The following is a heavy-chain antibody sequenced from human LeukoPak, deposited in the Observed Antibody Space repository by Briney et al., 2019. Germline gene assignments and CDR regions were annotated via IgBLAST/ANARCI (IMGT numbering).Heavy chain of an antibody. V-gene: IGHV3-30-3*01. CDR1: GFTFSSYA. J-gene: IGHJ6*03. CDR2: ISYDGSNK. Sequence: SGGSLRLSCAASGFTFSSYAMHWVRQAPGKGLEWVAVISYDGSNKYYADSVKGRFTISRDNSKNTLYLQMNSLRAEDTAVYYCARPGYYDFWSGYSDYYYMDVWGKGTTVTVSS. D-gene: IGHD3-3*01. CDR3: ARPGYYDFWSGYSDYYYMDV.